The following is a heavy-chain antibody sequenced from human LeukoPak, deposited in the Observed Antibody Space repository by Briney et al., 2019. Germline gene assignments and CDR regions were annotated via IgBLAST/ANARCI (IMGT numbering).Heavy chain of an antibody. CDR2: ISYDGGNK. Sequence: GRSLRLSCAASGFTFSSYAMHWVRQAPGKGLEWVAVISYDGGNKYYADSVKGRFTISRDNSKNTLYLQMNSLRAEDTAVYYCARSLGQYRSSPTGYWGQGTLVTVSS. CDR1: GFTFSSYA. J-gene: IGHJ4*02. V-gene: IGHV3-30-3*01. D-gene: IGHD6-13*01. CDR3: ARSLGQYRSSPTGY.